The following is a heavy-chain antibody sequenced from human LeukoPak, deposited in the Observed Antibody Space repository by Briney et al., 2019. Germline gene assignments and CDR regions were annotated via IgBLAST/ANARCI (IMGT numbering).Heavy chain of an antibody. D-gene: IGHD3-3*01. CDR2: FDPEDGET. CDR3: ATATKYDFWSNWFDP. CDR1: GYTLTELS. Sequence: GASVKVSCKVSGYTLTELSMHWVRQAPGKGLEWMGGFDPEDGETIYAQKFQGRVTMTEDTSTDTAYMELSSLRSEDTAVYYCATATKYDFWSNWFDPWGQGTLVTVS. V-gene: IGHV1-24*01. J-gene: IGHJ5*02.